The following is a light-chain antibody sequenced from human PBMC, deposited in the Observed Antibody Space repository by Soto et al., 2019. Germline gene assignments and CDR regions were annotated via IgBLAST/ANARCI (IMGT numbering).Light chain of an antibody. J-gene: IGKJ4*01. CDR3: QQSYSTPFLT. V-gene: IGKV1-39*01. Sequence: DIQMTQSPSSLSASVGDRVTITCRASQSISSYLNWYQQKPGKAPKLLIYAASSLQSGVPSRFSGSGSGTDFTLTLISLQPEDFATYYCQQSYSTPFLTFGGGTKVDIK. CDR2: AAS. CDR1: QSISSY.